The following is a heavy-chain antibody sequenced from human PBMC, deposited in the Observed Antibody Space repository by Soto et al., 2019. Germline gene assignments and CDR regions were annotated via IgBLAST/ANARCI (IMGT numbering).Heavy chain of an antibody. CDR2: IITIFATA. V-gene: IGHV1-69*01. J-gene: IGHJ4*02. D-gene: IGHD3-3*01. Sequence: QVQLVQSGAEVKKPGSSVKVSCKASGGTFSSYAISWVRQAPGQGLERMGGIITIFATANYAQKFQGRGTITADECTSTDYMELSSLTSEDTAVYYCAREVHYDFWSGYYTVTPFDYWAQGTLVTVSS. CDR3: AREVHYDFWSGYYTVTPFDY. CDR1: GGTFSSYA.